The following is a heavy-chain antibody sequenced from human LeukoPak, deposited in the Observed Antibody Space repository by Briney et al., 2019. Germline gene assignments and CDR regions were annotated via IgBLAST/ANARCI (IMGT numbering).Heavy chain of an antibody. CDR2: INPSGGST. Sequence: ASVKVSCKASGYTFTSYYMHWVRQAPGQGLEWMGIINPSGGSTSYAQKFQGRVTMTRDTSTSTVYMELSGLRSEDTALYYCAREMVARTFDPWGQGTLVTVSS. D-gene: IGHD2-15*01. CDR3: AREMVARTFDP. J-gene: IGHJ5*02. CDR1: GYTFTSYY. V-gene: IGHV1-46*01.